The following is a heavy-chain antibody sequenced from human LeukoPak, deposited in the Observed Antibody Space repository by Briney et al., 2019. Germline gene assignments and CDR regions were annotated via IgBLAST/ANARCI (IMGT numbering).Heavy chain of an antibody. V-gene: IGHV3-7*01. CDR3: ARSMAYYFDY. CDR2: IKQDGSEK. J-gene: IGHJ4*02. Sequence: GGSLRLSCVASGFTFSSYWMSLVRQAPGKGLEWVANIKQDGSEKYYVDSVKGRFTISRDNAKNSLYLQMNSLSAEDTAVYYCARSMAYYFDYWGQGTLVTVSS. CDR1: GFTFSSYW. D-gene: IGHD5-24*01.